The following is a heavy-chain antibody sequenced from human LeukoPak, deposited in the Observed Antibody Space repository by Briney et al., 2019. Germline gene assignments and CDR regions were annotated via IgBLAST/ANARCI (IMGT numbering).Heavy chain of an antibody. CDR3: ASQQRNVRPSGSGYSAYAQKIDS. Sequence: PSETLSLTCSVSGGSIATRNYYWGWIRQPPGKGLVWIASMYYSGSTSYNPSLNNRVTLSVDPAKNQFSVKLRSVTAADTAVYYCASQQRNVRPSGSGYSAYAQKIDSWGQGTLVTVSS. D-gene: IGHD5-12*01. CDR2: MYYSGST. J-gene: IGHJ4*02. V-gene: IGHV4-39*01. CDR1: GGSIATRNYY.